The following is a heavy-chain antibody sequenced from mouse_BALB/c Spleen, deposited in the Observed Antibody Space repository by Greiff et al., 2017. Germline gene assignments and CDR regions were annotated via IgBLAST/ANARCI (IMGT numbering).Heavy chain of an antibody. CDR3: ARGGVPYYYAMDY. V-gene: IGHV5-12-2*01. Sequence: EVKLMESGGGLVQPGGSLKLSCAASGFTFSSYTMSWVRQTPEKRLEWVAYISNGGGSTYYPDTVKGRFTISRDNAKNTLYLQMSSLKSEDTAMYDCARGGVPYYYAMDYWGQGTSVTVSS. CDR1: GFTFSSYT. CDR2: ISNGGGST. D-gene: IGHD5-1*01. J-gene: IGHJ4*01.